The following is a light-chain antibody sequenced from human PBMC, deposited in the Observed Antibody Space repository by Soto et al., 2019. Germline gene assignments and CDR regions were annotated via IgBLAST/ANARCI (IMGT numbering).Light chain of an antibody. CDR3: CSYAGSSNWV. V-gene: IGLV2-23*01. J-gene: IGLJ3*02. Sequence: QSALTQPASVSGSPGQSITISCTGTSSDVGSYNLVSWYQQHPGTAPKLMIYEDNKRASGVSNRFSGSTSGITASLTISVLQDEDEADYYCCSYAGSSNWVFGGGTKLTVL. CDR2: EDN. CDR1: SSDVGSYNL.